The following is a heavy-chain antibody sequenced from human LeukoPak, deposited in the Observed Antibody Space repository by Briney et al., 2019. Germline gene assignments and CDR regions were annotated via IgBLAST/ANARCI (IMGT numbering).Heavy chain of an antibody. CDR3: ARALDSSSSGYQAFEE. CDR1: GFTFSNYW. D-gene: IGHD6-25*01. J-gene: IGHJ4*02. CDR2: IEQDESEK. V-gene: IGHV3-7*01. Sequence: GGSLRLSCSASGFTFSNYWISWVRQAPGQGLEWVANIEQDESEKYYVDSVKGRFTISRDNAKSSLYLQLNSLRSEDTAVYYCARALDSSSSGYQAFEEWGQGTLVTVSS.